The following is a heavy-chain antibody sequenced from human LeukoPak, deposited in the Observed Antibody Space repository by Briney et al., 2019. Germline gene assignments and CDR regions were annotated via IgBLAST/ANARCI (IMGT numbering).Heavy chain of an antibody. J-gene: IGHJ4*02. CDR3: VRVKGTYFDF. Sequence: PGGSLRLSCAVSGFPFSSYSMNWVRQAPGKGLEWVSYISASGSNIYYLDAVKGRFTVSRDNAMNSLFLQMDRPRAEDPAIYYCVRVKGTYFDFWGQGTLVTVSS. V-gene: IGHV3-48*01. CDR1: GFPFSSYS. CDR2: ISASGSNI. D-gene: IGHD1-1*01.